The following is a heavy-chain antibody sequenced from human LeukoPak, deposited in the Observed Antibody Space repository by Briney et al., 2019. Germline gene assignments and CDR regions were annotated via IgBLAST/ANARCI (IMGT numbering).Heavy chain of an antibody. V-gene: IGHV4-59*01. Sequence: SETLSLTCTVSGGSISSYYWSWIRQAPGKGLEWIGYIYYSGSTNYNPSLKSRVTISVDTSKNQFSLKLSSVTAADTAVYYCARDVGYDAFDIWGQGTMVTVSS. CDR2: IYYSGST. CDR3: ARDVGYDAFDI. J-gene: IGHJ3*02. CDR1: GGSISSYY. D-gene: IGHD5-12*01.